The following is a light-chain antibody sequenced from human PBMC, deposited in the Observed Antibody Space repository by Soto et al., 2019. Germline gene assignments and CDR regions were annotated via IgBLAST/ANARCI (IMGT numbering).Light chain of an antibody. CDR1: SSNIGSNY. V-gene: IGLV1-47*01. CDR2: RNN. CDR3: AAWDDSLSGQV. J-gene: IGLJ3*02. Sequence: QSVLTQPPSASETPGQRVTISCSGSSSNIGSNYVYWYQQLPGTAPKLLIYRNNQRPSGVPDRFSASKSGTSASLAISGLRSEDEADYYCAAWDDSLSGQVFGGGTSSPS.